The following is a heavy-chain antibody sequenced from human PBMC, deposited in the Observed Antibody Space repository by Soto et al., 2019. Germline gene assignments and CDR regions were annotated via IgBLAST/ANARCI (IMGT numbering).Heavy chain of an antibody. Sequence: GGSLRLSCAASGFTFSSYAMDWVRQAPGKGLEYVSTVSGNGESTFYANSVKGRFTISRDNSKNTLYLQMGSLRAEDMAVYYCARVEGYCSSTSCYFGAFDIWGQGTMVTVSS. V-gene: IGHV3-64*01. CDR1: GFTFSSYA. CDR3: ARVEGYCSSTSCYFGAFDI. CDR2: VSGNGEST. D-gene: IGHD2-2*01. J-gene: IGHJ3*02.